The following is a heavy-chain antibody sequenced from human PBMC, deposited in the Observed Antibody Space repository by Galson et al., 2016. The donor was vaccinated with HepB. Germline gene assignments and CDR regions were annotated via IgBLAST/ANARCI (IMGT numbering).Heavy chain of an antibody. CDR1: GYTLTDYY. D-gene: IGHD3/OR15-3a*01. CDR2: INVGNGNT. CDR3: AREHDIWTSYAFDI. J-gene: IGHJ3*02. V-gene: IGHV1/OR15-3*02. Sequence: SVKVSCKASGYTLTDYYIHWVRQAPGQGLEWMGWINVGNGNTKYSEKFQGRVTITRDTSASTVYMELSSLRSEDTAVYYCAREHDIWTSYAFDIWGQGTMITVS.